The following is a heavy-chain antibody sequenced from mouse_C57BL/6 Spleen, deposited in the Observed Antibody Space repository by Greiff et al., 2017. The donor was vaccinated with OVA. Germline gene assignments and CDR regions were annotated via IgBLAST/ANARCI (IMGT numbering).Heavy chain of an antibody. Sequence: EVQRVESGGGLVKPGGSLKLSCAASGFTFSSYAMSWVRQTPEKRLEWVATISDGGSYTYYPDNVKGRFTISRDNAKNNLYLQMSHLKSEDTAMYYCARDGELAYWGQGTLVTVSA. CDR2: ISDGGSYT. CDR1: GFTFSSYA. CDR3: ARDGELAY. V-gene: IGHV5-4*01. J-gene: IGHJ3*01.